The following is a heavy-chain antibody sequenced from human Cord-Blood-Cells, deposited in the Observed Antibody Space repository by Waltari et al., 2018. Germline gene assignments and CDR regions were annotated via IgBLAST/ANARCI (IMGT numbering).Heavy chain of an antibody. CDR1: GYSFTSYR. V-gene: IGHV5-51*01. CDR2: IYPGTSET. CDR3: ARRQYSSSWYFNY. D-gene: IGHD6-13*01. Sequence: EVQPGQAGAEVKKHGESLKNPCKGSGYSFTSYRMRWGRQMPGKGLEWRWIIYPGTSETRYRPSFQGQVTISADKSISTAYLQGSSLKASDTAMYYLARRQYSSSWYFNYWGQGTLVTFSS. J-gene: IGHJ4*02.